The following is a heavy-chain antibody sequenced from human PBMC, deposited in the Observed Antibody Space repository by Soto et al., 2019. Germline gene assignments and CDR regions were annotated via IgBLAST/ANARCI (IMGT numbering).Heavy chain of an antibody. J-gene: IGHJ4*02. D-gene: IGHD1-26*01. CDR1: GFTFSSYG. Sequence: QVQLVESGGGVVQPGRSLRLSCAASGFTFSSYGMHWVRQAPGKGLEWVAVISYDGSNVYYADSVKGRFTISRDNSKNTLHLQMNSLRAEDTAVYYCATDSGGSYVHWGQGTLVTVSS. CDR2: ISYDGSNV. CDR3: ATDSGGSYVH. V-gene: IGHV3-30*03.